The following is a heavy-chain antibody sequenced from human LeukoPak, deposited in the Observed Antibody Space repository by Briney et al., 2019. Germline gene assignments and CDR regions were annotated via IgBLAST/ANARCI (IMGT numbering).Heavy chain of an antibody. Sequence: GGSLRLSCAASGFTFSGFWMHWVRQAPGKGLVWVSCISFDGSDATYADSVKGRFSISRDSSKNTLFLQMNSLRVEDTAVYYCVKEVVATIPPLWGQGILVTVSS. CDR1: GFTFSGFW. CDR2: ISFDGSDA. D-gene: IGHD5-12*01. J-gene: IGHJ4*02. CDR3: VKEVVATIPPL. V-gene: IGHV3-74*01.